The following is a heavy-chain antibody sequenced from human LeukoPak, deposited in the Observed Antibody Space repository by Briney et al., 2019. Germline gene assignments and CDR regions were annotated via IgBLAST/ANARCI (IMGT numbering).Heavy chain of an antibody. D-gene: IGHD4-17*01. V-gene: IGHV4-59*10. CDR2: IYTSGST. CDR1: GGSFSGYY. J-gene: IGHJ3*02. CDR3: ARDYGDYSAFDI. Sequence: SETLSLTCAVYGGSFSGYYWSWIRQPAGKGLEWIGRIYTSGSTNYNPSLKSRVTISVDTSKNQFSLKLSSVTAADTAVYYCARDYGDYSAFDIWGQGTMVTVSS.